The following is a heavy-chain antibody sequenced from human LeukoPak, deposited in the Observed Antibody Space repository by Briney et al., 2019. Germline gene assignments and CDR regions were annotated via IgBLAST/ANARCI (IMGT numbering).Heavy chain of an antibody. Sequence: GGSLRLSCTASGFTFSTYWMSWVRQTPEKGLEWVANIKEDGSEEVYVDSVKGRFPISRDNAKSSLYLQMNSLRTEDTAVYYCARDPYSRSWSYGMDVWGQGTTVTVSS. CDR2: IKEDGSEE. CDR1: GFTFSTYW. V-gene: IGHV3-7*05. D-gene: IGHD6-13*01. CDR3: ARDPYSRSWSYGMDV. J-gene: IGHJ6*02.